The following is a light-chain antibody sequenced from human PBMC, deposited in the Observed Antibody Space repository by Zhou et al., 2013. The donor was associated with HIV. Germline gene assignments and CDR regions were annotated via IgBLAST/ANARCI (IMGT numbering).Light chain of an antibody. CDR1: QSVNNN. J-gene: IGKJ2*01. V-gene: IGKV3-20*01. CDR3: QQYGSSPYT. Sequence: EIVMTQSPATLSVSPGERATLSCRASQSVNNNLAWYQQKPGQAPRLLIYGASSRATGIPDRFSGSGSGDRLHSHHPADWSLEDFAVYYCQQYGSSPYTFGQGYQAGDQT. CDR2: GAS.